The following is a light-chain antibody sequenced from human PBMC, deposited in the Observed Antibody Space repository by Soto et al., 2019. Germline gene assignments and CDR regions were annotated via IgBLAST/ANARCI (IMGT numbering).Light chain of an antibody. CDR1: QSVSTN. J-gene: IGKJ4*01. CDR2: GAS. V-gene: IGKV3-15*01. CDR3: QQYNKWPLT. Sequence: EIVMTQSPATLSVSPGERATLSCRASQSVSTNLVWYQQKPGQTPRLLIYGASTRATGIPARFSGSRSGTEFTLTISSLQSEDFAVYYCQQYNKWPLTFGGGTKVEIK.